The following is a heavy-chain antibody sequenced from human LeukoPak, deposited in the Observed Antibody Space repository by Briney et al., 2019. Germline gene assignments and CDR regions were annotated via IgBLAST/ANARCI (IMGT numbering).Heavy chain of an antibody. Sequence: PGGSLRLSCAASGFTFRNYYMHWVRQAPGKGLEWVAVISYDGSNKYYADSVKGRFTISRDNSKNTLYLQMNSLRAEDTAVYYCAKDQAGRIYYYGMDVWGQGTTVTVSS. V-gene: IGHV3-30*18. CDR2: ISYDGSNK. CDR3: AKDQAGRIYYYGMDV. J-gene: IGHJ6*02. CDR1: GFTFRNYY. D-gene: IGHD6-19*01.